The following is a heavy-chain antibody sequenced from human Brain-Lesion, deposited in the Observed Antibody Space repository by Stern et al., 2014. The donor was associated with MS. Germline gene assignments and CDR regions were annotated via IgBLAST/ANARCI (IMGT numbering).Heavy chain of an antibody. V-gene: IGHV3-72*01. CDR3: ARDNKVYGIDV. CDR1: GFTFSDHF. CDR2: IRNKANSYST. J-gene: IGHJ6*02. Sequence: EVQLVESGGGLVQPGGSLRLSCAASGFTFSDHFIDWVRQAPGKGLEWVVRIRNKANSYSTEYAASVKGRFTFSRDDSKNSLFVQMNSLRIEDTAIYYCARDNKVYGIDVLGQGTSVTVSS. D-gene: IGHD2/OR15-2a*01.